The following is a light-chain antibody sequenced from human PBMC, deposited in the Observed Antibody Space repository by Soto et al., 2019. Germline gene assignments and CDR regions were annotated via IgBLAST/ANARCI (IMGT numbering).Light chain of an antibody. V-gene: IGKV3-20*01. Sequence: DIVLTQSPGTLSLPPGERAILSCSASQSVSGSHLAWYQQKPGQAPRLLIYGASSRATGIPDRFSGSGSGTDFTLTISRLEPEDFAVYYCQQYGTSPPALTFGGGTKVDIK. CDR2: GAS. CDR3: QQYGTSPPALT. J-gene: IGKJ4*01. CDR1: QSVSGSH.